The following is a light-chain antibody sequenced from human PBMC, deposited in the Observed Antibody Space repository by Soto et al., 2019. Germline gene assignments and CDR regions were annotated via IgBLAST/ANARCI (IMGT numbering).Light chain of an antibody. CDR2: DAS. Sequence: ELVLTQSPATLALSPGGRATLSCRASQSVSSYLAWYQQKPGQAPRLLIYDASNRATGIPARFSGSGSGTDFTLTISSLEPEDFAVYYCYQRSNWPPTCGGGTKVDIK. J-gene: IGKJ4*01. V-gene: IGKV3-11*01. CDR3: YQRSNWPPT. CDR1: QSVSSY.